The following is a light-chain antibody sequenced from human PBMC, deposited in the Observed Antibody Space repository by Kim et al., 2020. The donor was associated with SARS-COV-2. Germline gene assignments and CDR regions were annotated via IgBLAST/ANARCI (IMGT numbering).Light chain of an antibody. CDR3: QQYNDWPPYT. J-gene: IGKJ2*01. V-gene: IGKV3-15*01. CDR1: QSVSSN. CDR2: GAS. Sequence: GSPGERVTLSCRTSQSVSSNLAWYLQKPGQAPRLLIYGASARATGIPARFSGSGSGTEFTLTISSLQSEDFAVYYCQQYNDWPPYTFGQGTKLEI.